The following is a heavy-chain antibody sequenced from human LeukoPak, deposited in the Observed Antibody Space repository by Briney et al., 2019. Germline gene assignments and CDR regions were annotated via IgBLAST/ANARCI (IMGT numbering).Heavy chain of an antibody. V-gene: IGHV3-30-3*01. Sequence: PGGSLRFSCAASGFTFSSYARPWVRQAPGKGLEWVAVISYDGSNKYYADSVKGRFTISRDNSKNTLYLQMNSLRAEDTAVYYCARDLDYYDSSGYYDYWGQGTLVTVSS. CDR2: ISYDGSNK. CDR1: GFTFSSYA. D-gene: IGHD3-22*01. J-gene: IGHJ4*02. CDR3: ARDLDYYDSSGYYDY.